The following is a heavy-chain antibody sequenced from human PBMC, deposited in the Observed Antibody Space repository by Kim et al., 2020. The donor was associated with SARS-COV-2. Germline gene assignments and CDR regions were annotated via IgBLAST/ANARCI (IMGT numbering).Heavy chain of an antibody. Sequence: GGSLRLSCAASGFTFSSYGMSWVRQAPGKVLEWVSGMSGSGGSTYYADSVKGRFAISRDNSKNTLYLQMNSLRPEDTAVYYCAKDRGNYYASRGHGFDYWGQGTLVTVSS. J-gene: IGHJ4*02. V-gene: IGHV3-23*01. CDR2: MSGSGGST. CDR3: AKDRGNYYASRGHGFDY. D-gene: IGHD3-22*01. CDR1: GFTFSSYG.